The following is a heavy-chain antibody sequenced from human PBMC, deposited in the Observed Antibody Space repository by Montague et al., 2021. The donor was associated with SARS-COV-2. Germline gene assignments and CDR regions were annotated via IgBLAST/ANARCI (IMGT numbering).Heavy chain of an antibody. CDR2: ISYDGSNT. CDR3: AKDQGDCSSSRCFRGWTYYYYGMDV. Sequence: SLRLSCAASGFTFSSYGIHWVRQAPGKGLEWVSVISYDGSNTHYADSVKGRFTISRDNSKNTLYLQMNSLRAEDTAVYYCAKDQGDCSSSRCFRGWTYYYYGMDVWGQGTTVTVSS. V-gene: IGHV3-30*18. D-gene: IGHD2-2*01. CDR1: GFTFSSYG. J-gene: IGHJ6*02.